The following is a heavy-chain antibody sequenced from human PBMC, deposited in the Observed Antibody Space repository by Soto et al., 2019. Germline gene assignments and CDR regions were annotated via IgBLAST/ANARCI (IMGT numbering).Heavy chain of an antibody. CDR2: ISGSGGST. D-gene: IGHD3-22*01. J-gene: IGHJ6*02. CDR3: AKDLYYDSSGYPRRGYGMDV. V-gene: IGHV3-23*01. CDR1: GFTFSSYA. Sequence: GGSLRLSCAASGFTFSSYAMSWVRQAPGKGLEWVSAISGSGGSTYYADSVKGRFTISRDNFKNTLYLQMNSLRAEDKAVYYCAKDLYYDSSGYPRRGYGMDVWGQGTTVTVSS.